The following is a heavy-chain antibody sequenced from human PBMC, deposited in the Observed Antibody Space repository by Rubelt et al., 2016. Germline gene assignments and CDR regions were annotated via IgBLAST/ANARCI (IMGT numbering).Heavy chain of an antibody. V-gene: IGHV3-66*01. CDR1: GFTVSSNY. Sequence: EVQLVESGGGLVQPGGSLRLSCAASGFTVSSNYMRWVRQAPGKGLEWVSVIYSGGRTYYADSVKGRFTMSRDNSKKSLYLQMNSLRTEDTALYYCARDIVNSGSGSYSLAYWGQGTLVTVSS. J-gene: IGHJ4*02. D-gene: IGHD3-10*01. CDR3: ARDIVNSGSGSYSLAY. CDR2: IYSGGRT.